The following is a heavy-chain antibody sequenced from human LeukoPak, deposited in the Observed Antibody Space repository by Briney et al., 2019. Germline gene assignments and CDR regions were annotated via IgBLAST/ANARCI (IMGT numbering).Heavy chain of an antibody. CDR3: SHRYYYYYMDV. CDR2: IYYSGST. Sequence: SETLSLTCTVSGGSISGYYWSWVRQPPGKGLEWIGYIYYSGSTYYNPSLKSRVTISVDTSKNQFSLKLSSVTAADTAVYCASHRYYYYYMDVWGKGATVTVSS. CDR1: GGSISGYY. V-gene: IGHV4-59*12. J-gene: IGHJ6*03.